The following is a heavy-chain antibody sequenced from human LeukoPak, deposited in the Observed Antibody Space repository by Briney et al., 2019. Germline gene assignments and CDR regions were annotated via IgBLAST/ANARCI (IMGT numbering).Heavy chain of an antibody. V-gene: IGHV4-4*08. CDR3: ASRIIYDSSGYYGDY. CDR1: GGSISSYY. J-gene: IGHJ4*02. CDR2: IYTSGST. Sequence: SETLSLTCTVSGGSISSYYWSWIRQPPGKGLEWIGRIYTSGSTNYNPSLKSRVTISVDTSKNQFSLKLSSVTAADTAVYYCASRIIYDSSGYYGDYWGQGTLVTVSS. D-gene: IGHD3-22*01.